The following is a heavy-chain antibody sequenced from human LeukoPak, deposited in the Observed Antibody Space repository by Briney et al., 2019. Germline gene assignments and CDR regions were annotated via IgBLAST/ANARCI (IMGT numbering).Heavy chain of an antibody. D-gene: IGHD6-19*01. J-gene: IGHJ4*02. CDR2: IYSGGST. CDR1: GFTVSSNY. Sequence: GGSLRLSCAASGFTVSSNYMSWVRQAPGKGLEWVSVIYSGGSTYYADSVKGRFTISRDNAKNSLYLQMNSLRAEDTAVYYCARGLAVAGTLGGYWGQGTLVTVSS. CDR3: ARGLAVAGTLGGY. V-gene: IGHV3-53*01.